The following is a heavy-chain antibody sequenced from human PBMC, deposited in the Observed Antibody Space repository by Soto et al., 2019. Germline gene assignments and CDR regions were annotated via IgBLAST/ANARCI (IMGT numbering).Heavy chain of an antibody. D-gene: IGHD2-15*01. J-gene: IGHJ6*02. CDR3: AKDRGPCSGNKCSSLYYYYGMDV. Sequence: PGGSLRLSCEASGFKFGDYAMHWVRQAPGKGLEWVSGVSCNSEIVGYADSVKGRFTISRDNAKNSLYLEMNSLRTEDTALYYCAKDRGPCSGNKCSSLYYYYGMDVWGQGTTVTVSS. CDR1: GFKFGDYA. V-gene: IGHV3-9*01. CDR2: VSCNSEIV.